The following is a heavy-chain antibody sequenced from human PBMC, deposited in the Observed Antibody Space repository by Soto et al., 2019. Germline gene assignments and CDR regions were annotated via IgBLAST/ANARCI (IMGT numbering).Heavy chain of an antibody. CDR2: IYYSGST. D-gene: IGHD5-18*01. Sequence: PSETLSLTCTVSGDSISSYYWSWIRQPPGKGLEWIGYIYYSGSTYYNPSLKSRVTISVDTSKNQFSLKLSSVTAADTAVYYCASNSYGYTFYGYWGQGTLVTVSS. CDR3: ASNSYGYTFYGY. V-gene: IGHV4-30-4*01. CDR1: GDSISSYY. J-gene: IGHJ4*02.